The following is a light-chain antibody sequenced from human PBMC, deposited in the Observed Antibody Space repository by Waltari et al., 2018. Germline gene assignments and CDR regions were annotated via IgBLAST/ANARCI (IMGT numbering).Light chain of an antibody. Sequence: SFELTQAPSVSVSPGQPASVTCSGDKFGDKYVCWYQQKPGHSPVLLIYEDSERPSGIPGRFSGSNSGNTATLTISATQAMDEADYYCQTWTSSGVVFGGGTKLTVL. CDR2: EDS. CDR1: KFGDKY. J-gene: IGLJ2*01. CDR3: QTWTSSGVV. V-gene: IGLV3-1*01.